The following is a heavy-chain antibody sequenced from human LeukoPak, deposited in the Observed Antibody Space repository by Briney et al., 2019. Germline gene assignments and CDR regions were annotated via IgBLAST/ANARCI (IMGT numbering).Heavy chain of an antibody. CDR2: ISAYNGNT. D-gene: IGHD6-13*01. CDR1: GYTFTSYG. Sequence: ASVKVSCKASGYTFTSYGISWVRQAPGQGLEWMGWISAYNGNTNYAQKLQGRVTMTTDTSTSTAYMELRSLRSDDTAVYYCARLIPGIAAAGTMGHNWFDPWGQGTLVTVSS. J-gene: IGHJ5*02. V-gene: IGHV1-18*01. CDR3: ARLIPGIAAAGTMGHNWFDP.